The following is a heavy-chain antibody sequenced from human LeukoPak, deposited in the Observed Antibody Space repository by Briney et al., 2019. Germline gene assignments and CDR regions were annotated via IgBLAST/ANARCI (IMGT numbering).Heavy chain of an antibody. J-gene: IGHJ6*04. CDR1: GFSFNSYN. CDR3: ARVCGGSCYGAMDV. D-gene: IGHD2-15*01. Sequence: ASVKVSCKASGFSFNSYNLNWLRQATGQGLEWMGWMNPNTGNTGYAQKFQGRVTMTRDTSITTAYMELSIQESEDMAVYYCARVCGGSCYGAMDVWGKGTTVTVSS. CDR2: MNPNTGNT. V-gene: IGHV1-8*01.